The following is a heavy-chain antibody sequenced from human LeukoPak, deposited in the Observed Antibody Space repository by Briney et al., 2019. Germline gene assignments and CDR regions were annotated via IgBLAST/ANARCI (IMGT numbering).Heavy chain of an antibody. Sequence: SVKVSCKASGGTFSSYAISWVRQAPGQGLEWMGRIIPILGIANYAQKFQGRVTITADKSTSTAYMELSSLRSEDTAVYYCARLYDFWSGSDFDYWGQGTLVTVSS. J-gene: IGHJ4*02. D-gene: IGHD3-3*01. V-gene: IGHV1-69*04. CDR2: IIPILGIA. CDR3: ARLYDFWSGSDFDY. CDR1: GGTFSSYA.